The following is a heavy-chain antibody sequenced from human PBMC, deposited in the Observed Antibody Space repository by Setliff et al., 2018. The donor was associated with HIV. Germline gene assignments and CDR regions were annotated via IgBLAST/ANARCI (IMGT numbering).Heavy chain of an antibody. Sequence: PGGSLRLSCAASGFTFSNYAMSCVRQAPGKGLEWVSAISGGVDSTFYADSLKGRFTISRDKSKNNLYLQMNSLRAEDTAIYYCAKAFYSGFDFRFFQHWGQGTVVTVSS. V-gene: IGHV3-23*01. CDR3: AKAFYSGFDFRFFQH. D-gene: IGHD5-12*01. J-gene: IGHJ1*01. CDR2: ISGGVDST. CDR1: GFTFSNYA.